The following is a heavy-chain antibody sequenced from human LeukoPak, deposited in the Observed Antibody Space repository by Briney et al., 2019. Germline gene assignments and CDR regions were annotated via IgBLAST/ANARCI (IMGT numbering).Heavy chain of an antibody. CDR2: INHSGST. CDR1: GGSFSGYY. V-gene: IGHV4-34*01. J-gene: IGHJ4*02. Sequence: PSETLSLTCAVYGGSFSGYYWSWIRQPPGKGLEWIGEINHSGSTNYNPSLKSRVTISVDTSKNQFSLKLSSVTAADTAVYYCARIPQYSGSYESETYYFDYWGQGTLVTVSS. D-gene: IGHD1-26*01. CDR3: ARIPQYSGSYESETYYFDY.